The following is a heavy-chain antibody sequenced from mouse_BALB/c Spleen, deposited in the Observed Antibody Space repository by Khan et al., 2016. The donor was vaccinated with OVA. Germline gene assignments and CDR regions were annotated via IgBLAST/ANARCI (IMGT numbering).Heavy chain of an antibody. CDR1: GYSITSDYA. CDR3: ARSLYYSYGYALDC. CDR2: ISSTGST. D-gene: IGHD2-12*01. V-gene: IGHV3-2*02. Sequence: QLEESGPGLVKPSQSLSLTCTVTGYSITSDYAWNWIRQFPGNKLEWMGYISSTGSTSYNPSLKSLISITRNSSKNQFFLQLKSLTNDATTTYYCARSLYYSYGYALDCWGRGTSVTVSS. J-gene: IGHJ4*01.